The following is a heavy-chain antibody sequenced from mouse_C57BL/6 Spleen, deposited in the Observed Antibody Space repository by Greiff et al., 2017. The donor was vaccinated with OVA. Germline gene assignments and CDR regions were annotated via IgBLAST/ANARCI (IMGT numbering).Heavy chain of an antibody. V-gene: IGHV1-53*01. CDR2: INPSNGGT. D-gene: IGHD1-1*01. CDR1: GYTFTSYW. J-gene: IGHJ3*01. Sequence: QVQLQQSGTELVKPGASVKLSCKASGYTFTSYWMHWVKQRPGQGLEWIGNINPSNGGTNYNEKFKSKATLTVDKSSSTAYMQLSSLTSEDSAVYYCARENYGSSPWFAYWGQGTLVTVSA. CDR3: ARENYGSSPWFAY.